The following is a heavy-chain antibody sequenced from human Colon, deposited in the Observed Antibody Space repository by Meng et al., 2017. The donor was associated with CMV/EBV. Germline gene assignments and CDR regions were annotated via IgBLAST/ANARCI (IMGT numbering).Heavy chain of an antibody. V-gene: IGHV3-15*01. CDR2: IKPKSEGATT. D-gene: IGHD5-12*01. CDR3: TTMGGYDKDY. Sequence: GESLKISCVASGFTFRNYEMSWVRQAPGKGLEWVGHIKPKSEGATTEYAAPVTGRFAISRDESKNTLHLEMNTVKTEDTGVYYCTTMGGYDKDYWGQGTLVTVSS. CDR1: GFTFRNYE. J-gene: IGHJ4*02.